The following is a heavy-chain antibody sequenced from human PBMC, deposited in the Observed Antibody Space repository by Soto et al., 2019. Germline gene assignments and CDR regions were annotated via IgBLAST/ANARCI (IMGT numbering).Heavy chain of an antibody. J-gene: IGHJ3*02. Sequence: PSETLSLTCTVSGDSVNSGDYYWSWIRQPPGKGLEWIGYIYYSGSTNYNPSLKSRVTISVDTSKNQFSLKLSSVTAADTAVYYCARMIYYDSSGYYNHAFDIWGQGTMVTVSS. CDR2: IYYSGST. V-gene: IGHV4-61*08. CDR3: ARMIYYDSSGYYNHAFDI. D-gene: IGHD3-22*01. CDR1: GDSVNSGDYY.